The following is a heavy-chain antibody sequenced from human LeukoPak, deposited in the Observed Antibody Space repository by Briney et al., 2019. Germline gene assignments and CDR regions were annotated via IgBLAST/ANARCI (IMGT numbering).Heavy chain of an antibody. D-gene: IGHD6-6*01. J-gene: IGHJ4*02. CDR1: GFTFSSYA. Sequence: PGGSLRLSCAASGFTFSSYAMSWVRQAPGKGLEWVSGISGSGGSTYYADSVKGRFTISRDNSKNTLYLQMNSLRAEDTAVYYCAKDRSSSGGSLGYWGQGTLVTVSS. CDR3: AKDRSSSGGSLGY. V-gene: IGHV3-23*01. CDR2: ISGSGGST.